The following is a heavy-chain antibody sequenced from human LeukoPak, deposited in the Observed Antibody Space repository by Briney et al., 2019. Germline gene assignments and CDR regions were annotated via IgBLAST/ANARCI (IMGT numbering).Heavy chain of an antibody. D-gene: IGHD3-10*01. CDR3: AREGAAFGTPLYYFDY. Sequence: SQTLSLTCAISGDSVSSNNAAWTWIRQSPSRGLEWLGRTYYRSKWYNDYAVSVKSRITISPDTSKNQFSLQLNSVTPEDTAVYYCAREGAAFGTPLYYFDYWGQGTLVTVSS. V-gene: IGHV6-1*01. CDR2: TYYRSKWYN. J-gene: IGHJ4*02. CDR1: GDSVSSNNAA.